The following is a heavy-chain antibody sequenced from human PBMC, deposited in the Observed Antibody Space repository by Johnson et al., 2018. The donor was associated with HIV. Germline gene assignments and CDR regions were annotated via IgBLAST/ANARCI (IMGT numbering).Heavy chain of an antibody. CDR1: GFTFSSYA. CDR2: ISYDGSNK. V-gene: IGHV3-30-3*01. CDR3: ARDGAIAVTPRGEAFDI. J-gene: IGHJ3*02. D-gene: IGHD4-23*01. Sequence: QVQLVESGGGLVQPGGSLRLSCAASGFTFSSYAMSWVRQAPGKGLEWVAVISYDGSNKYYADSVKGRFTISRDNSKNALYLQLNSLRPEDTAVYYCARDGAIAVTPRGEAFDIWGQGTMVTVSS.